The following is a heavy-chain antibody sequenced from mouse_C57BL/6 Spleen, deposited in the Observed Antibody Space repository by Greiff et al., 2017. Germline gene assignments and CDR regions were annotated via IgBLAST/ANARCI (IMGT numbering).Heavy chain of an antibody. V-gene: IGHV1-66*01. J-gene: IGHJ2*01. CDR2: IYPGSGNT. CDR3: ARSYDYGFDY. Sequence: VQLQQSGPELVKPGASVKISCKASGYSFTSYYIHWVKQRPGQGLEWIGWIYPGSGNTKYNEKFKGKATLTADTSSSTAYMQLSSLTSEDSAVYYCARSYDYGFDYWGQGTTLTVSS. D-gene: IGHD2-4*01. CDR1: GYSFTSYY.